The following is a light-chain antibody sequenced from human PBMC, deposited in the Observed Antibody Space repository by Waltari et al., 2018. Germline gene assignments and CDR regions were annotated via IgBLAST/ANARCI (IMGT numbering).Light chain of an antibody. Sequence: DVQLTQSPSSLSASVGDRVTITCRARDSISTYLNWYQHKPGRAPKLLIDATSSLQSGVPSRFSGSGSGTEFTLTITSLQPEDFASYYCQQSFNTPFTFGPGTKVDIK. J-gene: IGKJ3*01. CDR3: QQSFNTPFT. CDR2: ATS. V-gene: IGKV1-39*01. CDR1: DSISTY.